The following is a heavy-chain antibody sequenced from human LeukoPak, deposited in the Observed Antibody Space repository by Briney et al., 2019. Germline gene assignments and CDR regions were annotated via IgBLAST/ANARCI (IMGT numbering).Heavy chain of an antibody. D-gene: IGHD3-22*01. Sequence: ASVKVSCKASGYTFTSYAMNWVRQAPGQGLEWMGWISTNTGNPTYAQGFTGRFVFSLDTSVSTAYLQISSLKAEDTAVYYCARDDPYYYDSSGYKGFDYWGQGTLVTVSS. V-gene: IGHV7-4-1*02. CDR2: ISTNTGNP. J-gene: IGHJ4*02. CDR1: GYTFTSYA. CDR3: ARDDPYYYDSSGYKGFDY.